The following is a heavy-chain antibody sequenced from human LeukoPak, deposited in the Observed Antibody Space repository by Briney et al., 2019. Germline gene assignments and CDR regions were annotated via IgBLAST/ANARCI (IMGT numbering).Heavy chain of an antibody. CDR1: GFTFGDYA. V-gene: IGHV3-49*03. Sequence: GGSLRLSCTASGFTFGDYAMSWFRQAPGKGLEWVGFIRSKAYGGTTEYAASVKGRFTISRDDSKSIAYLQMNSLKTEDTAVYYCTRDMGPAIVTGYKILGYWGQGTLVTVSS. J-gene: IGHJ4*02. CDR2: IRSKAYGGTT. D-gene: IGHD3-9*01. CDR3: TRDMGPAIVTGYKILGY.